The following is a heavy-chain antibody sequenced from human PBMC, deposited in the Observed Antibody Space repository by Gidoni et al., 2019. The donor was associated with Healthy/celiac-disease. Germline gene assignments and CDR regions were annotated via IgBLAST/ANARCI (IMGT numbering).Heavy chain of an antibody. V-gene: IGHV4-34*01. Sequence: QVQLQQWGAGLLKPSETLSLTCAVYGGSFSGYYWSWIRQPPGKGLEWIGEINHSGSTNSNPSLKSRVTISVDTSKNQLSLKLSSVTAADTAVYYCARGRRGYRYGYGFDYWGQGTLVTVSS. CDR2: INHSGST. CDR1: GGSFSGYY. CDR3: ARGRRGYRYGYGFDY. D-gene: IGHD5-18*01. J-gene: IGHJ4*02.